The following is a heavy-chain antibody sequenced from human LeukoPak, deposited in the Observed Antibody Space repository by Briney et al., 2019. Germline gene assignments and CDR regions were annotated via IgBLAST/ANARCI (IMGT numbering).Heavy chain of an antibody. J-gene: IGHJ4*02. V-gene: IGHV3-64*01. CDR3: ARDFGLTGKVDY. CDR1: GFTFSRYV. Sequence: GGSLRLSSAASGFTFSRYVMHWVRQAPGKGLESVSAISSNGGSTYYANSVKGRFTISRDNSKNTLYLQMGSLRAEDLAVYYCARDFGLTGKVDYWGQGTLVTVSS. CDR2: ISSNGGST. D-gene: IGHD1-20*01.